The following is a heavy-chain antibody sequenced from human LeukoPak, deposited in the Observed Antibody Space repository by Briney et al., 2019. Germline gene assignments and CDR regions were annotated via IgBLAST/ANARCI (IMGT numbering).Heavy chain of an antibody. CDR3: ARDHELWSTSYNWFDP. Sequence: ASVKVSCKASGYTFTGYYMHWVRQAAGQGLEWMGWINPNSGGTNYAQKFQGRVTMTRDTSISTAYMELSRLRSDDTAVYYCARDHELWSTSYNWFDPWGQGTLVTVSS. J-gene: IGHJ5*02. V-gene: IGHV1-2*02. CDR1: GYTFTGYY. CDR2: INPNSGGT. D-gene: IGHD5-18*01.